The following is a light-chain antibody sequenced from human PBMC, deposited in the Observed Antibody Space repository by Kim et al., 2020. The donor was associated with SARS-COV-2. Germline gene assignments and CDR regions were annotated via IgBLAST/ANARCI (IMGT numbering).Light chain of an antibody. CDR1: SLRSYY. Sequence: ALGQTVRITCQGDSLRSYYASWYQPKPGQAPVLVIYGKNNRPSGIPDRFSGSSSGNTASLTITGAQAEDEADYYCNSRDSSGNHWVFGGGTKLTVL. V-gene: IGLV3-19*01. CDR2: GKN. CDR3: NSRDSSGNHWV. J-gene: IGLJ3*02.